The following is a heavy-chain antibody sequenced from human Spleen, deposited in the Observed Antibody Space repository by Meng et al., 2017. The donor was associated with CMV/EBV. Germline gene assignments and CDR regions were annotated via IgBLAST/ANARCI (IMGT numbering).Heavy chain of an antibody. D-gene: IGHD6-19*01. Sequence: SLKISCAGSGFTFDGYALHWVRQAPGKGLEWVSGITWNSGKVGYAESVKARFTTSRDNAKSSLYLQMKSLSPEDTALYYCTKSRKSGWFEDHYFDHWGQRALVTVSS. CDR3: TKSRKSGWFEDHYFDH. CDR1: GFTFDGYA. V-gene: IGHV3-9*01. J-gene: IGHJ4*02. CDR2: ITWNSGKV.